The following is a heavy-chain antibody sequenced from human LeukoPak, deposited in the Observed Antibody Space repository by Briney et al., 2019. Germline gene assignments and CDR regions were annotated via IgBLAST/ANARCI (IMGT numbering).Heavy chain of an antibody. CDR2: INHSGST. J-gene: IGHJ4*02. Sequence: PSETLSLTCTVSGGSISSGSYYWSWIRQPPGKGLEWIGEINHSGSTNYNPSLKSRVTISVDTSKNQFSLKLSSVTAADTAVYYCARDGYNLPTFDYWGQGTLVTVSS. CDR1: GGSISSGSYY. V-gene: IGHV4-39*07. CDR3: ARDGYNLPTFDY. D-gene: IGHD5-24*01.